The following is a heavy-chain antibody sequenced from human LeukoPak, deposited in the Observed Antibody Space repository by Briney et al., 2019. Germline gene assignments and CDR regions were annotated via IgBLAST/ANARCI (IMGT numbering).Heavy chain of an antibody. D-gene: IGHD5-18*01. CDR1: GATXXSXX. CDR3: ARKVDVDTAMVRGDYLDY. Sequence: GSSVNVSGKASGATXXSXXVSXXXXXXGXGXXWXXXXXPILGIAXYAQKFQGRVTINTDKSTSTAYMELSRLRSEDTAVYYCARKVDVDTAMVRGDYLDYWGQGTLVTVSS. CDR2: XXPILGIA. J-gene: IGHJ4*02. V-gene: IGHV1-69*04.